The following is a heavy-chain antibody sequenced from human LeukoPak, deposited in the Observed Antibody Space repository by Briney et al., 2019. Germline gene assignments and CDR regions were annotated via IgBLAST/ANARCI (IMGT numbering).Heavy chain of an antibody. V-gene: IGHV3-23*01. J-gene: IGHJ4*02. CDR3: AKAGSIGFDY. D-gene: IGHD1-26*01. CDR1: GFTFNSYA. Sequence: QPGGSLRLSCAASGFTFNSYAMSWVRQAPGKGLEWVSGISGSGTGGNTYYGDSVKGRFTISRDNSKNTLYLQMNSLRAEDTAVYYCAKAGSIGFDYWGQGALVTVSS. CDR2: ISGSGTGGNT.